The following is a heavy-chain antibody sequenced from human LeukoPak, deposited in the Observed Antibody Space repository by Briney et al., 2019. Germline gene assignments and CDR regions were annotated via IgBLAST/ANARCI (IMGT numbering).Heavy chain of an antibody. CDR1: GFTFDDYA. D-gene: IGHD1-26*01. V-gene: IGHV3-9*01. Sequence: PGRSLRLSCAASGFTFDDYAMHWVRQAPGKGLEWVSGISWNSGSIGYADSVKGRFTISRDNAKNSLYLQMNSLRAEDTALYYCAKDSFSRATFFFDIWGQGRMVTVSS. CDR2: ISWNSGSI. CDR3: AKDSFSRATFFFDI. J-gene: IGHJ3*02.